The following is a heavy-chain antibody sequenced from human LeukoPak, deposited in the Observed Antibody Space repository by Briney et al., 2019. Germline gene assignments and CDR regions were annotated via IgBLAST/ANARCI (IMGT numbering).Heavy chain of an antibody. D-gene: IGHD6-13*01. J-gene: IGHJ5*02. CDR1: GFSLSASGVG. Sequence: ASGPTLVNPTQTLTLTCTFSGFSLSASGVGVGWIRQPPGKGLEWIGYIYYSGSTNYNPSLKSRVTISVDTSKNQFSLKLSSVTAADTAVYYCARVIGVRGSSWSFDPWGQGTLVTVSS. CDR2: IYYSGST. V-gene: IGHV4-61*08. CDR3: ARVIGVRGSSWSFDP.